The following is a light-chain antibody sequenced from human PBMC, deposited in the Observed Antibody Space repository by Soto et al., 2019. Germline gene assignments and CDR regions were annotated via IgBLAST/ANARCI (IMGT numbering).Light chain of an antibody. CDR2: DAS. Sequence: EIVLTQSPATLSLSPGARATLSCRASQSVSSYLAWYQQKPGQAPRLLIYDASNRATGIPARFSGSGSGTDFTFTISSLEPEDFAVYYCQQRSNWPLITFGQGTRLEIK. CDR1: QSVSSY. V-gene: IGKV3-11*01. J-gene: IGKJ5*01. CDR3: QQRSNWPLIT.